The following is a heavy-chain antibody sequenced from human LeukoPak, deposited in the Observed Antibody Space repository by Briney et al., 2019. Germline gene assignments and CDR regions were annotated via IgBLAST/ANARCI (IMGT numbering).Heavy chain of an antibody. Sequence: PGGSLRLSCSASGFTFTSYPMTWVRQAPGKGLEWVSSVSGSAGRTYYADPVKGRFTISRDNSKNTLYLQMNSLRAEDTAVYYCAKDAYRYYDSSDYYRLYYFDYWGQGTRVTISS. J-gene: IGHJ4*02. D-gene: IGHD3-22*01. CDR2: VSGSAGRT. CDR3: AKDAYRYYDSSDYYRLYYFDY. V-gene: IGHV3-23*01. CDR1: GFTFTSYP.